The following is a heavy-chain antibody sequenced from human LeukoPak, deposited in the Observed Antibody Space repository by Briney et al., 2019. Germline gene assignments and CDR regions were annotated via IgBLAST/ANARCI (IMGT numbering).Heavy chain of an antibody. CDR1: GGTFSSHA. D-gene: IGHD5-12*01. Sequence: SVKVSCKASGGTFSSHAISWVRQAPGQGLEWLGGIMPIFGTANYAQKFQGRVTITADTSTSTAYMELSSLRSEDTAVYYCASGNIVATIAYYYYGMDVWGKGTTVTVSS. J-gene: IGHJ6*04. V-gene: IGHV1-69*06. CDR3: ASGNIVATIAYYYYGMDV. CDR2: IMPIFGTA.